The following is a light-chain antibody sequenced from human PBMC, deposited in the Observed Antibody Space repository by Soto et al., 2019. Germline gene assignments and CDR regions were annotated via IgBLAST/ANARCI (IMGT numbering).Light chain of an antibody. V-gene: IGKV1-33*01. CDR2: DAS. CDR3: QQYDILPIT. CDR1: QDINNY. J-gene: IGKJ5*01. Sequence: DFQMTQSPSSLSASVGDRVTITCQASQDINNYLNWYQQKPGKAPKLLISDASNLGIGVPSRFSGSGSGTHFTFTISSLQTEDIGTYYCQQYDILPITFGRGTRLEIK.